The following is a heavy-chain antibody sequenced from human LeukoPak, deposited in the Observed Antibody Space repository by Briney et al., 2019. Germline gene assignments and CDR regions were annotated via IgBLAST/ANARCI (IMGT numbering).Heavy chain of an antibody. Sequence: PETLSLTCTVSGGSISSYYWSWIRQPPGKGLEWIGYIYYSGTTYYNPSLKSRVTISVDTSKSQFSLRLNSVTAADTAVYYCARQIIRGQYLIHFDYWSQGTLVTVSS. CDR2: IYYSGTT. CDR3: ARQIIRGQYLIHFDY. D-gene: IGHD1-26*01. CDR1: GGSISSYY. V-gene: IGHV4-59*08. J-gene: IGHJ4*02.